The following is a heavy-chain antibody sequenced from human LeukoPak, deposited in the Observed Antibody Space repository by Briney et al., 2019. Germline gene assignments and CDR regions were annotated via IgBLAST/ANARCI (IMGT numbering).Heavy chain of an antibody. Sequence: PGGSLRLSCAASGFTFDDYAMHWVRQPPGKGLEWVSGISWNSGSIGYADSVKGRFTISRDNAKNSLYLQMNSLRAEDMALYYCAKDIAAAGTGGFDYWGQGTLVTVSS. CDR3: AKDIAAAGTGGFDY. CDR2: ISWNSGSI. D-gene: IGHD6-13*01. CDR1: GFTFDDYA. J-gene: IGHJ4*02. V-gene: IGHV3-9*03.